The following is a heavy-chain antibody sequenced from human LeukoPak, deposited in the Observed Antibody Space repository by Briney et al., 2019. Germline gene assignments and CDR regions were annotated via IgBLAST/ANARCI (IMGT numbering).Heavy chain of an antibody. CDR2: INHSGST. CDR3: AREGLWFGELSD. V-gene: IGHV4-34*01. D-gene: IGHD3-10*01. CDR1: GGSFSGYY. J-gene: IGHJ4*02. Sequence: SETLSLTCAVYGGSFSGYYWSWIRQPPGKGLEWIGEINHSGSTNYNPCLKSRVTISVDTSKNQFSLKLSSVTAADTAVYYCAREGLWFGELSDWGQGTLVTVSS.